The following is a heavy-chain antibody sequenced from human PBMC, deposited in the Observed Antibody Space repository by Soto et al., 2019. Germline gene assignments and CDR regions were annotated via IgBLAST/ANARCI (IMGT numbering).Heavy chain of an antibody. J-gene: IGHJ3*02. Sequence: GGSLRLSCAASGFTFSSYGMHWVRQAPGKGLEWVAVISYDGSNKYYADSVKGRFTISRDNSKNTLYLQMNSLRAEDKAVYYCAKDYSGYEDDAFDIWGQGTRVTVSS. D-gene: IGHD5-12*01. CDR2: ISYDGSNK. CDR3: AKDYSGYEDDAFDI. V-gene: IGHV3-30*18. CDR1: GFTFSSYG.